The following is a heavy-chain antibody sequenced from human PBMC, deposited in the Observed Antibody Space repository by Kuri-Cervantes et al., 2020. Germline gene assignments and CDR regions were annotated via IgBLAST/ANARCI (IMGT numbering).Heavy chain of an antibody. CDR2: IIPIFGTA. V-gene: IGHV1-69*13. J-gene: IGHJ6*02. CDR1: GGTFSSYA. Sequence: SVKVSCKASGGTFSSYAICWVRQAPGQGLEWMGGIIPIFGTANYAQKFQGRVTTTADESTSTAYMELSSLRSEDTAVYYCARDKQWLVNYYYGMDVWGQGTTVTVSS. D-gene: IGHD6-19*01. CDR3: ARDKQWLVNYYYGMDV.